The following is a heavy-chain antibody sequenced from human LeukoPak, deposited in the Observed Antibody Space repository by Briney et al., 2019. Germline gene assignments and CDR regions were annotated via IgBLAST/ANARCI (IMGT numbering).Heavy chain of an antibody. V-gene: IGHV3-23*01. CDR3: AKHLVVVSNWFDP. CDR1: AFTFSSYA. J-gene: IGHJ5*02. CDR2: ISGSGGST. D-gene: IGHD2/OR15-2a*01. Sequence: PGGSLRLSCAASAFTFSSYAMHWVRQAPGKGLEWVSAISGSGGSTYYADSVKGRFTISRDNSKNTLYLQMNSLRAEDTAVYYCAKHLVVVSNWFDPWGQGTLVTVSS.